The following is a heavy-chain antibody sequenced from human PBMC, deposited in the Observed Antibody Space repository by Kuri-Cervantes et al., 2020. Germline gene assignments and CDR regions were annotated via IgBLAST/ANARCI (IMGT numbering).Heavy chain of an antibody. CDR1: GYTFTSYD. CDR2: MNPNSGNT. D-gene: IGHD2-2*01. Sequence: ASVKVSCKASGYTFTSYDINWVRQATGQGLEWMGWMNPNSGNTGYAQKFQGRVTMTRNTSISTAYMELSSLRSEDTAVYYCAREGYCSSTSRYEGASFGFTRKINWFDPWGQGTLVTVSS. V-gene: IGHV1-8*01. CDR3: AREGYCSSTSRYEGASFGFTRKINWFDP. J-gene: IGHJ5*02.